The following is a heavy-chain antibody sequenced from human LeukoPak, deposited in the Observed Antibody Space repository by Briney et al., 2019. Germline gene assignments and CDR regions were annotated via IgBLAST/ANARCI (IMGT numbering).Heavy chain of an antibody. CDR2: INSDGSST. CDR1: GFTFSSYW. V-gene: IGHV3-74*01. CDR3: AREGGYSHAFDY. J-gene: IGHJ4*02. Sequence: GGSLRLSCAASGFTFSSYWMYWVRQATGKGLVWVSRINSDGSSTSHADSVKGRFTISRDNAKNTLYLQMNSLRAEDTAVYYCAREGGYSHAFDYWGQGTLVTVSS. D-gene: IGHD3-22*01.